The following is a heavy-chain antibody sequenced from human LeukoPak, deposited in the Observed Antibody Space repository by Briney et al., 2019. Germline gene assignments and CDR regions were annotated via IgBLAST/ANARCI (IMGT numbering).Heavy chain of an antibody. J-gene: IGHJ4*02. Sequence: SETLSLTCTVSGGXISSYYCSWIRQPPGKGLEWIGYVSYSGSTNYDPSLKSRVTISVDTSKNQFSLKLSSVTAADTAVYYCARTFTAGYCSSTSCSGEGVYFDYWGQGTLVTVSS. CDR1: GGXISSYY. V-gene: IGHV4-59*01. D-gene: IGHD2-2*01. CDR2: VSYSGST. CDR3: ARTFTAGYCSSTSCSGEGVYFDY.